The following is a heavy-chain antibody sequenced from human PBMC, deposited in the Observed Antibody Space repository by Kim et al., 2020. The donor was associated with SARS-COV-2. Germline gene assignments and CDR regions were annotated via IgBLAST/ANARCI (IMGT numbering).Heavy chain of an antibody. J-gene: IGHJ6*02. V-gene: IGHV4-34*01. CDR2: INHSGST. Sequence: SETLSLTCAVYGGSFSGYYWSWIRQPPGKGLEWIGEINHSGSTNYNPSLKSRVTISVDTSKNQFSLKLSSVTAADTAVYYCARGTMEPPGDVWGQGTTVTVSS. CDR3: ARGTMEPPGDV. D-gene: IGHD3-10*01. CDR1: GGSFSGYY.